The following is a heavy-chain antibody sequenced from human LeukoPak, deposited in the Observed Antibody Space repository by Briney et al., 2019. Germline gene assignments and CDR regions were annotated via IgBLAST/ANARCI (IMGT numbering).Heavy chain of an antibody. CDR3: AKVIAPTYYYDSSGYGDAFDI. V-gene: IGHV3-23*01. J-gene: IGHJ3*02. Sequence: GGSLRLSCAASGFTFSSYAMGWVRQAQGKGLECVSAISGSGGSTYYADSVKGRFTISRDNSKNTLYLQMNSLRAEDTAVYYCAKVIAPTYYYDSSGYGDAFDIWGQGTMVTVSS. CDR2: ISGSGGST. D-gene: IGHD3-22*01. CDR1: GFTFSSYA.